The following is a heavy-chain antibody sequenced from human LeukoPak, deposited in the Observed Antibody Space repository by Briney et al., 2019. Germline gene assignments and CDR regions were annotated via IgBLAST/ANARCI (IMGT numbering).Heavy chain of an antibody. CDR3: ARVGSGGAWFDF. CDR1: GGSISSYY. J-gene: IGHJ4*02. Sequence: SETLSLTCTVSGGSISSYYWSWIRQPPGKGLEWIAYVYATGTTNYNPSLKTRATISMDTSKNQLSLTLTSVTAADTAVYYCARVGSGGAWFDFWGQGTLVSVSS. D-gene: IGHD6-19*01. CDR2: VYATGTT. V-gene: IGHV4-59*01.